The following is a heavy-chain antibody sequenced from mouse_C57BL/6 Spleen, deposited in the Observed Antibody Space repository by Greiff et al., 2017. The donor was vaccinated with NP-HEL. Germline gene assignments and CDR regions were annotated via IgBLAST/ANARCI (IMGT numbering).Heavy chain of an antibody. CDR1: GYTFTSYT. V-gene: IGHV1-4*01. CDR3: AKDGYYFDY. CDR2: INPSSGYT. J-gene: IGHJ2*01. Sequence: QVQLQQPGAELARPGASVKMSCKASGYTFTSYTMHWVKQRPGQGLEWIGYINPSSGYTKYNQKFKDKATLTADKSSSTAYMQLSSLTSEDSAVYYCAKDGYYFDYWGQGTTLTVSS. D-gene: IGHD2-3*01.